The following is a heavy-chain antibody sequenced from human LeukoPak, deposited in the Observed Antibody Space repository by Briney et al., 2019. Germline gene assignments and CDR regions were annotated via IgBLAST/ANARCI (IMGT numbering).Heavy chain of an antibody. D-gene: IGHD2-2*01. Sequence: SETLSLTCSVSGGPISNYYWSWIRQSPGKGPEWIGYIYNSGSTNYNPSLRSRVTISLDTSKKQFSLKLTSVTAADTAIYYCATVYCASSSCRFDSWGQGTLVTVSS. CDR1: GGPISNYY. CDR2: IYNSGST. J-gene: IGHJ4*02. CDR3: ATVYCASSSCRFDS. V-gene: IGHV4-59*01.